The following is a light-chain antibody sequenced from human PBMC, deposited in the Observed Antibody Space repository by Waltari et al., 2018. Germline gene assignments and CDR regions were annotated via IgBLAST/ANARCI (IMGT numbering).Light chain of an antibody. CDR2: DAS. V-gene: IGKV1-5*01. Sequence: DTQLSQFPSTLAASVGDRVTITCRAREAINKWLAWYQQKPGKAPKVLIYDASTLQSGVPSRFSGSGSGTEFTLTIDSLQPDDFATYYCQQSFNRPPTFGGGTKVEVK. CDR1: EAINKW. CDR3: QQSFNRPPT. J-gene: IGKJ4*01.